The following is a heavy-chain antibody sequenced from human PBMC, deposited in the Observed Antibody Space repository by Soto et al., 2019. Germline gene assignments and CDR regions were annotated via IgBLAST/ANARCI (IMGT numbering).Heavy chain of an antibody. Sequence: SQTLSLTCAISGDSVSSNSAAWNWIRQSPSRGLEWLGRTYYRSKWYNDYAVSVKSRITINPDTSKNQFSLQLNSVTPEDTAIYYCARTRVYDSYNYYGMAVWGQGTTVTVCS. J-gene: IGHJ6*02. CDR2: TYYRSKWYN. V-gene: IGHV6-1*01. CDR3: ARTRVYDSYNYYGMAV. D-gene: IGHD3-3*01. CDR1: GDSVSSNSAA.